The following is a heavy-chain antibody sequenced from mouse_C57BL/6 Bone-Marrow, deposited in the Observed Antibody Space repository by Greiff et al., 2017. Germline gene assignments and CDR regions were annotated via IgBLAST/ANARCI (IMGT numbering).Heavy chain of an antibody. J-gene: IGHJ4*01. CDR1: GYTFTSYW. V-gene: IGHV1-74*01. D-gene: IGHD2-4*01. CDR2: IHPSDSDT. CDR3: AIYDYDDYYAMDY. Sequence: QVHLQQPGAELVKPGASVKVSCKASGYTFTSYWMHWVKQRPGQGLEWIGRIHPSDSDTNYNQKFKGKATLTVDKSSSTAYMQLSSLTSEDSAVYYCAIYDYDDYYAMDYWGQGTSVTVSS.